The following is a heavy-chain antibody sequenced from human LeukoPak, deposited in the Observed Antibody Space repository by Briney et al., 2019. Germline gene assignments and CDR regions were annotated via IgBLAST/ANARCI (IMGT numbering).Heavy chain of an antibody. D-gene: IGHD3-22*01. V-gene: IGHV1-24*01. CDR3: ATKRRITMIVVAYGSSYYYGMDV. CDR1: GYTLTELS. J-gene: IGHJ6*02. CDR2: FDPEDGET. Sequence: ASVKVSCKVSGYTLTELSMHWVRQAPGKGLEWMGGFDPEDGETIYAQKFQGRVTMTEDTSTDTAYMELSSLRSEDTAVYYCATKRRITMIVVAYGSSYYYGMDVWGQGTTVTVSS.